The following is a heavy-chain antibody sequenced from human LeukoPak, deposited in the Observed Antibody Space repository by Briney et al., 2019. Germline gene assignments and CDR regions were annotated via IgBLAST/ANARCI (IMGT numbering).Heavy chain of an antibody. J-gene: IGHJ4*02. CDR3: ARDAAGYFDY. CDR1: GFTFSSYA. Sequence: GGSLRLSCAASGFTFSSYAMHWVRQAPGKGLEWVAVISYDGSNKYYADSVKGRFTISRDNSKNTLYLHMNSLRAEDTAVYYCARDAAGYFDYWGQGTLVTVSS. CDR2: ISYDGSNK. D-gene: IGHD6-13*01. V-gene: IGHV3-30-3*01.